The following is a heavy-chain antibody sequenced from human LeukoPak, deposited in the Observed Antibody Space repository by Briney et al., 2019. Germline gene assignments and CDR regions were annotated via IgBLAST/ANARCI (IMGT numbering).Heavy chain of an antibody. V-gene: IGHV4-59*12. J-gene: IGHJ4*02. Sequence: PSETLSLTCTVSGGSISSYYWSWIRQPPGKGLEWIGYISYSGSTNYNPSLKSRVTISVDTSKNQFSLKLSSVTAADTAVYYCATVKAIAAAGIKSENYFDYWGQGTLVTVSS. CDR3: ATVKAIAAAGIKSENYFDY. CDR2: ISYSGST. D-gene: IGHD6-13*01. CDR1: GGSISSYY.